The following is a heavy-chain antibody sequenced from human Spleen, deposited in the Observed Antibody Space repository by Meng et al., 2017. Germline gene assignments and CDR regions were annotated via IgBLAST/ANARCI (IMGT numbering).Heavy chain of an antibody. Sequence: QGQLQQWGGAVLKSSDTVSRACAVYCGSFRDYHSGWIRQPPVKGLEWIGEINHSGSTNYNPALESRATISVDTSQNNLSLKLSSVTAADSAVYCCARGPTTMAHDFDYWGQGTLVTVSS. D-gene: IGHD4-11*01. CDR3: ARGPTTMAHDFDY. CDR2: INHSGST. CDR1: CGSFRDYH. V-gene: IGHV4-34*01. J-gene: IGHJ4*02.